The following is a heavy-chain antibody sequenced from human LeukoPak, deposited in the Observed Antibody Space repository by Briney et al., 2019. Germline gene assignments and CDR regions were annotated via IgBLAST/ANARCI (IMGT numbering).Heavy chain of an antibody. J-gene: IGHJ4*02. D-gene: IGHD3-3*01. CDR1: GFTFSSYS. Sequence: PGGSLRLSCAASGFTFSSYSMNWVRQAPGKGLEWVSSISSSSSYIYYADSVKGRFTISRDNAKNSLYLQMNSLRAEDTAVYYCARDSLRFLEGHMGYWGQGTLVTVSS. CDR3: ARDSLRFLEGHMGY. V-gene: IGHV3-21*01. CDR2: ISSSSSYI.